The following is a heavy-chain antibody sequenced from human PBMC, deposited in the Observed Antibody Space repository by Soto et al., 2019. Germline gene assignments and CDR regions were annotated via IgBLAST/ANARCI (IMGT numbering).Heavy chain of an antibody. CDR3: ATEDFWSGYYAYYYYGMDV. CDR1: GFTFSSYA. CDR2: ISGSGGST. Sequence: EVQLLESGGGLVQPGGSLRLSCAASGFTFSSYAMSWVRQAPGKGLEWVSAISGSGGSTYYADSVKGRFTISRDNSKNTLYLQMNSLRAEDTAVYYCATEDFWSGYYAYYYYGMDVWGQGTTVTVSS. J-gene: IGHJ6*02. D-gene: IGHD3-3*01. V-gene: IGHV3-23*01.